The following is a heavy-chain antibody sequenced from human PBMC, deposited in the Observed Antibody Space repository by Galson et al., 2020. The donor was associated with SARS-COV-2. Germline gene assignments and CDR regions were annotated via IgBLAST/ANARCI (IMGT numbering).Heavy chain of an antibody. V-gene: IGHV4-39*07. J-gene: IGHJ2*01. CDR3: ASSGAAAWYFDL. D-gene: IGHD3-10*01. Sequence: SETLSLTCIVSGGSISSNSYYWGWIRQPPGKGLEWFGSINHSGRTNYNPSVKTRVTISVDTSNNQFSLKLCPVTAADTAVYYCASSGAAAWYFDLWGRGTLVTVSS. CDR1: GGSISSNSYY. CDR2: INHSGRT.